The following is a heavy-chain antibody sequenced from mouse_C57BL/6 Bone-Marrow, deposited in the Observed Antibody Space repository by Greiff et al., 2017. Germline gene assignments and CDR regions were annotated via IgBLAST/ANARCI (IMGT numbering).Heavy chain of an antibody. CDR2: IYPRSGNT. D-gene: IGHD1-1*01. Sequence: QVHVKQSGAELARPGASVKLSCKASGYTFTSYGISWVKQRTGQGLEWIGEIYPRSGNTYYNEKFKGKATLTADKSSSTAYMELRSLTSEDSAVYFCARKLRSAWFAYWGQGTLVTVSA. CDR1: GYTFTSYG. CDR3: ARKLRSAWFAY. J-gene: IGHJ3*01. V-gene: IGHV1-81*01.